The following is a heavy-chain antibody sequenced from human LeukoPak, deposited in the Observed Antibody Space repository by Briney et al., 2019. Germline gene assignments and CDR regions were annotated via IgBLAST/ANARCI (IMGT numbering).Heavy chain of an antibody. CDR2: IGTIISTT. V-gene: IGHV3-48*03. CDR3: ARNVYDLRGQWLVPGFDY. CDR1: GFTFGSYE. Sequence: GGSLRLSCAVSGFTFGSYEMNWVRQAPGKGLEWVSYIGTIISTTYYADSVKGRFTVSRDDAKSSLYLQISSLRAEDTAVYYCARNVYDLRGQWLVPGFDYWGQGTLVTVSS. D-gene: IGHD6-19*01. J-gene: IGHJ4*02.